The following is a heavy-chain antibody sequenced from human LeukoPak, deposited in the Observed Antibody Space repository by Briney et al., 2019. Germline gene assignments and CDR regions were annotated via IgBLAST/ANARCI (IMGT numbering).Heavy chain of an antibody. J-gene: IGHJ4*02. CDR2: SRSYSGDI. Sequence: KPGGSLRLSCRTSGFTFSTHSMNWVRQAPGKGLEWVASSRSYSGDIYYADSVKGRFTISRDNAKNTLCLQMNSLRADDTAIYYCARAKDMDWGQGTLVTVSS. CDR3: ARAKDMD. V-gene: IGHV3-21*01. CDR1: GFTFSTHS.